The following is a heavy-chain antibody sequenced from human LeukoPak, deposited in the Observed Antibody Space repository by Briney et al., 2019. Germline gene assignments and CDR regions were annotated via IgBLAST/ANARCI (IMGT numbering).Heavy chain of an antibody. J-gene: IGHJ4*02. D-gene: IGHD3-16*02. CDR1: GFTFSSYS. CDR2: ISSSSSYI. CDR3: ARLPYDYVWGGYRPYYFDY. Sequence: GGSLRLSCAASGFTFSSYSMNWVRQAPGKGLEWVSSISSSSSYIYYADSVKGRFTISRDNAKNSLYLQMNSLRAEDTAVYYRARLPYDYVWGGYRPYYFDYWGQGTLVTVSS. V-gene: IGHV3-21*01.